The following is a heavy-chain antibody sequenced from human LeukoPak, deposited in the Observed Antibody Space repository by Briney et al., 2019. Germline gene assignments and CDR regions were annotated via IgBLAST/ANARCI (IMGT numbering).Heavy chain of an antibody. J-gene: IGHJ4*02. V-gene: IGHV3-23*01. CDR1: GFTFSIYA. CDR3: AKGYSSGWYYFDY. D-gene: IGHD6-19*01. Sequence: PGGSLRLSCAASGFTFSIYAMSWVRQAPGKGLEWVSAISGSVGSTYYADSVEGRFTISRDNSKNTLYLQMNSVRAEDTAVYYCAKGYSSGWYYFDYWGQGTLVTVSS. CDR2: ISGSVGST.